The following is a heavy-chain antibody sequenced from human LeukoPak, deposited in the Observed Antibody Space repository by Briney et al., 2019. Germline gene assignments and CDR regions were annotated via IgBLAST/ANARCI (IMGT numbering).Heavy chain of an antibody. Sequence: PGGSLRLSCAASGFTFSSYAMSWVRQAPGKGLEWVSAISGSGGSTYYADSVKGRFTISRDNSKNILFLQMNSLRAEDTAVYYCVRGLGSDNWFDPWGQGTLVTVSS. CDR3: VRGLGSDNWFDP. J-gene: IGHJ5*02. CDR1: GFTFSSYA. CDR2: ISGSGGST. D-gene: IGHD3-16*01. V-gene: IGHV3-23*01.